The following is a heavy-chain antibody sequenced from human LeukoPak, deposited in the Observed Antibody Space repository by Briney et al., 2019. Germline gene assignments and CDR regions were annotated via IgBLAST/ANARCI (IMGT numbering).Heavy chain of an antibody. V-gene: IGHV1-24*01. CDR3: ATGESRGVYYYYGMDV. J-gene: IGHJ6*04. Sequence: ASVKVSCKVSGYTLTELSMHWVRQAPGKGLEWMGGFDPEDGETIYAQKFQGRVTMTEDTSTDTAYMELSSLRSEDTAVYYCATGESRGVYYYYGMDVWGKGTTVTVSS. CDR2: FDPEDGET. D-gene: IGHD6-19*01. CDR1: GYTLTELS.